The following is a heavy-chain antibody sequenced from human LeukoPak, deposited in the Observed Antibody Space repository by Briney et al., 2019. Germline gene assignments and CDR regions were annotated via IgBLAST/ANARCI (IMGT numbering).Heavy chain of an antibody. J-gene: IGHJ4*02. CDR1: GFTFSGYA. D-gene: IGHD6-19*01. CDR2: ISGSGGST. Sequence: PGGSLRLSCAASGFTFSGYAMSWVRQAPGKGLEWVSAISGSGGSTYYADSVKGRFTISRDNSKNTLYLQMNSLRAEDTAVYYCAKFLGRQWLVHFDYWGQGTLVTVSS. V-gene: IGHV3-23*01. CDR3: AKFLGRQWLVHFDY.